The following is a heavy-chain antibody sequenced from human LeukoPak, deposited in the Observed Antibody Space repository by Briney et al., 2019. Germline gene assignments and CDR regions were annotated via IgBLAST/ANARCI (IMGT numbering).Heavy chain of an antibody. D-gene: IGHD3-10*01. CDR3: ARLGESGWFGESPFDY. CDR1: GGSFSGYY. J-gene: IGHJ4*02. V-gene: IGHV4-34*01. Sequence: SETLSLTCAVYGGSFSGYYWSWIRQPPGKGLEWIGEINHSGSTNYNPSLKSRVTILVDTSKNQFSLKLSSVTAADTAVYYCARLGESGWFGESPFDYWGQGTLVTVSS. CDR2: INHSGST.